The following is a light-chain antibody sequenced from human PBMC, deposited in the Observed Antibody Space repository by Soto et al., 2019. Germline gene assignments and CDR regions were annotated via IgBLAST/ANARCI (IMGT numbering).Light chain of an antibody. J-gene: IGKJ4*01. CDR1: QGSSSY. V-gene: IGKV1-9*01. CDR3: QQVNSYPFT. Sequence: DIQLTQSPSFLSASVGDRVSIPCRASQGSSSYLAWYQQKPGKGPKLLVYAASTLQSGVPSRFSGSGYGTEFTLTISSLQPEDFATYYCQQVNSYPFTFGGGTKVEIK. CDR2: AAS.